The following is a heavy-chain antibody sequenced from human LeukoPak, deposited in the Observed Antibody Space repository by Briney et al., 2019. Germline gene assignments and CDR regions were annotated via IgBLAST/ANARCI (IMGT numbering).Heavy chain of an antibody. V-gene: IGHV1-2*02. J-gene: IGHJ4*02. CDR1: GYTFTGYY. CDR3: ARDPLTYDSSGYYFDY. D-gene: IGHD3-22*01. Sequence: ASVKVSCKASGYTFTGYYMHWVRQVPGQGLEWMGWINPNSGGTNYAQKFQGRVTMTRDTSISTAYMELSRLRSDDTAVYYCARDPLTYDSSGYYFDYWGQGTLVTVSS. CDR2: INPNSGGT.